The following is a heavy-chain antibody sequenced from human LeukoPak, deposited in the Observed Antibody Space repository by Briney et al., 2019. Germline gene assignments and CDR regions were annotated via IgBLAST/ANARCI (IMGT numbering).Heavy chain of an antibody. CDR2: INWNGGST. Sequence: GGSLRLSCAASGFTFDDYGMSWVRQAPGKGLEWVSGINWNGGSTGYADSVKGRFTISRDNAKNSLYLQMNSLRAEDTALYYCARDFPVWFGELLSAFYFDYWGQGTLVTVSS. CDR1: GFTFDDYG. V-gene: IGHV3-20*04. J-gene: IGHJ4*02. CDR3: ARDFPVWFGELLSAFYFDY. D-gene: IGHD3-10*01.